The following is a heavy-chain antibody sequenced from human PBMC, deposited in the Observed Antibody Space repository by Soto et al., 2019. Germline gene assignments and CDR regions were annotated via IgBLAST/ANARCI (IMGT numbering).Heavy chain of an antibody. CDR2: IYWNDDQ. V-gene: IGHV2-5*01. CDR3: AHGGHLYNDFSLNH. Sequence: QITLEESGPTMVKPTQPLTLTCTFSGFSLNTRGVGVGWIRQPPGKALEWLTLIYWNDDQRYSPSLKNRLTITKDIPKNQVVLTMTNVDPGDTATYYCAHGGHLYNDFSLNHWGQGILVTVSS. CDR1: GFSLNTRGVG. D-gene: IGHD3-3*01. J-gene: IGHJ5*02.